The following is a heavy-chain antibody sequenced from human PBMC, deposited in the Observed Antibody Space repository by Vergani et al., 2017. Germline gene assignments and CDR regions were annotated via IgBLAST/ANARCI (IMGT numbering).Heavy chain of an antibody. D-gene: IGHD2-2*01. V-gene: IGHV1-24*01. J-gene: IGHJ5*02. CDR1: GYTLTELS. CDR3: ATQPIVGCSSTSCYGWFDP. Sequence: QVQLVQSGAEVKKPGASVKVSCKASGYTLTELSMHWVRQAPGKGLEWMGGFDPEDGETIYAQKFQGRVTMTEDTSTDTAYMELSSLRSEDTAVYYCATQPIVGCSSTSCYGWFDPWGQGTLVTVSS. CDR2: FDPEDGET.